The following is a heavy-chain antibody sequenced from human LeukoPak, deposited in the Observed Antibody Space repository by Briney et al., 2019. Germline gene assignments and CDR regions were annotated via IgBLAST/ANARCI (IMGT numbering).Heavy chain of an antibody. CDR3: ARKVSITMVRGVIHTTYFDY. CDR1: GGSISSGGYY. D-gene: IGHD3-10*01. V-gene: IGHV4-31*03. J-gene: IGHJ4*02. Sequence: SETLSLTCTVSGGSISSGGYYWSWIRQHPGKGLEWIGYIYYSGSTYYNPSLKSRVTISVDTSKNQFFLKLSSVTAADTAVYYCARKVSITMVRGVIHTTYFDYWGQGTLVTVSS. CDR2: IYYSGST.